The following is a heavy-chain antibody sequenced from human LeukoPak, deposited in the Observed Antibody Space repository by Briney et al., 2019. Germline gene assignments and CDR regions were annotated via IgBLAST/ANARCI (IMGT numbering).Heavy chain of an antibody. CDR2: TRYDGNNK. D-gene: IGHD4-17*01. CDR1: GFTFSSYG. Sequence: GGSLRLSCAASGFTFSSYGMHWVRQAPGKGLEWVAFTRYDGNNKNYADSVKGRFTISRDNSKNTLYLQMNSLRAEDTAVYYCAKDSAVPPQKGGAFDIWGQGTMVTVSS. J-gene: IGHJ3*02. CDR3: AKDSAVPPQKGGAFDI. V-gene: IGHV3-30*02.